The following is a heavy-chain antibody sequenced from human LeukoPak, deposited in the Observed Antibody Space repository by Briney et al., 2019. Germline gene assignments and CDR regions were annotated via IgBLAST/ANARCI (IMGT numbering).Heavy chain of an antibody. Sequence: GGALRLSRAPSLFTLSSYCMHWVLQAPGTRLEWGAFIRYVGSNKYYADSVKGRFTISRDNSKNTLYLQMNSLRAEDTAVYYWAHGVVTHGGFAYWGQGTLVTVYS. V-gene: IGHV3-30*02. CDR3: AHGVVTHGGFAY. CDR1: LFTLSSYC. CDR2: IRYVGSNK. D-gene: IGHD2-21*02. J-gene: IGHJ4*02.